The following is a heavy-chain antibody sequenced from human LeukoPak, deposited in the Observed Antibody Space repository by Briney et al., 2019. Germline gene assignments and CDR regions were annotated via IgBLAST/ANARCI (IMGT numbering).Heavy chain of an antibody. CDR1: GGSFSGYY. CDR3: ARRLMITFGGVIARSSGFDY. V-gene: IGHV4-34*01. Sequence: SETLSLTCAVYGGSFSGYYWSWIRQPPGKGLEWIGEINHSGSTNYNPSLKSRVTISVDTSKNQFSLKLSSVTAADTAVYYCARRLMITFGGVIARSSGFDYWGQGTLVTVSS. CDR2: INHSGST. J-gene: IGHJ4*02. D-gene: IGHD3-16*02.